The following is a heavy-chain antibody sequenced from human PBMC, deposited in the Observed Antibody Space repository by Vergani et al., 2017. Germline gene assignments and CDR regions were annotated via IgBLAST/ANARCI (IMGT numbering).Heavy chain of an antibody. D-gene: IGHD2-8*02. V-gene: IGHV4-4*03. J-gene: IGHJ4*02. CDR1: GGSISGTNW. Sequence: QVQLQESGPGLVKPPGTLSLTCAVSGGSISGTNWWSWVRQSPGKGLEWIGEIYHSGNTLHNPSLKSRVTISVDTSKSQFSLLLSSVTAADTALYYCARLVFGDSYFDDWGQGTLVTVSS. CDR3: ARLVFGDSYFDD. CDR2: IYHSGNT.